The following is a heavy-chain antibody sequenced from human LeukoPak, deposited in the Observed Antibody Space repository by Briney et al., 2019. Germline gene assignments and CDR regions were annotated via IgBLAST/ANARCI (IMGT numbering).Heavy chain of an antibody. D-gene: IGHD4-17*01. J-gene: IGHJ4*02. CDR2: ISGSGGST. V-gene: IGHV3-23*01. CDR1: GFTFSSYA. Sequence: GGSLRLSCVVSGFTFSSYAMSWVRQAPGKGLEWVSGISGSGGSTYYADSVKGRFTISRDNTKNTLYLQMNSLRAEDTAVYYCPKHDYGDRWIGFDYWGQGTLVTVSS. CDR3: PKHDYGDRWIGFDY.